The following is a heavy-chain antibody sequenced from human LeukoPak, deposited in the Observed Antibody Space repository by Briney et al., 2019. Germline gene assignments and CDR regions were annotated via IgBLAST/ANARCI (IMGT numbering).Heavy chain of an antibody. CDR3: ARHRGAIAALYD. CDR2: INHSGST. V-gene: IGHV4-34*01. J-gene: IGHJ4*02. CDR1: GGSFSGYY. Sequence: SETLSLTCAVYGGSFSGYYWSWIRQPPGKGLEWIGEINHSGSTNYNPSLKSRVTISVDTSKNKFSLKLSSVTAADTAVYYCARHRGAIAALYDWGQGPLVTVSS. D-gene: IGHD6-13*01.